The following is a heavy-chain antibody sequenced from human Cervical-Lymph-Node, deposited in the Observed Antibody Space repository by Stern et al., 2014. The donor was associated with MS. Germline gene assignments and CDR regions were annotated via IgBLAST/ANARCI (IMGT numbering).Heavy chain of an antibody. CDR2: ISSSSSDI. CDR1: GFTFSSYS. CDR3: ARDYDGNYLTYFEY. J-gene: IGHJ4*02. V-gene: IGHV3-21*01. D-gene: IGHD2/OR15-2a*01. Sequence: EVQLVQSGGGLVKPGGSLKLSCAVSGFTFSSYSMNWVRQAPGKGLEWVSSISSSSSDIYSADSVKGRSTISRDNAKNSLSLQMNSLRAEDTAVYYCARDYDGNYLTYFEYWGQGTLVTVSS.